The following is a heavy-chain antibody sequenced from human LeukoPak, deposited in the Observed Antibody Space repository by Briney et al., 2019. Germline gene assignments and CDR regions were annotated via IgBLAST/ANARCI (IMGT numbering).Heavy chain of an antibody. V-gene: IGHV4-31*03. D-gene: IGHD1/OR15-1a*01. CDR3: ARNRVSGYFDY. CDR1: GGSISSGGYY. CDR2: IYCSGST. Sequence: SQTLSLTCTVSGGSISSGGYYWSWIRQHPGKGLEWIGYIYCSGSTYYNPSLKSRVTISVDTSKNQFSLKLSSVTAADTAVYYCARNRVSGYFDYWGQGTLVTVSS. J-gene: IGHJ4*02.